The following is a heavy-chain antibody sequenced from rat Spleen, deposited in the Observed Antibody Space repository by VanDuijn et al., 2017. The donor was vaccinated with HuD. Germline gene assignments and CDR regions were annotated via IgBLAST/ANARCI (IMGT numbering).Heavy chain of an antibody. CDR3: ARLTIGS. J-gene: IGHJ2*01. Sequence: VQLKESGPGLVQPSQTLSLTCTVSGFSLTDYSVHWFRQPPGKGLEWIAAISSGGSTYYNSALKSRLSISRDTSKSQVFLKMNSLQTEDTAMYFCARLTIGSWGQGVMVTVSS. CDR2: ISSGGST. CDR1: GFSLTDYS. V-gene: IGHV2S12*01. D-gene: IGHD1-3*01.